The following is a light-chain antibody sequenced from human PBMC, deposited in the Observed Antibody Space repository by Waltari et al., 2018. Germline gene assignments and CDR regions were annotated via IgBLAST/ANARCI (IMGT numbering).Light chain of an antibody. V-gene: IGLV2-14*03. Sequence: QSAMTQPAPVSVSPGQSITLSCPGTSTDPGGYHYLSWYQQHPGKSTKLMIYDVSNRPSGVSIRFPGSKSGNTASLTTSGLQAEDEADYYCSSYTSSTVVFGGGTKLTVL. CDR1: STDPGGYHY. J-gene: IGLJ2*01. CDR2: DVS. CDR3: SSYTSSTVV.